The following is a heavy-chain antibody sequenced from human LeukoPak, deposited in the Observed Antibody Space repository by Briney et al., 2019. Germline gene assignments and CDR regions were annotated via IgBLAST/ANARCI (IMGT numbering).Heavy chain of an antibody. CDR3: ARSNEEVTPFDY. CDR1: GFSFSSYW. J-gene: IGHJ4*02. Sequence: PGGSLRLSCAASGFSFSSYWMTWVRQAPGKGLEWVANIRHDGTEKYYVDSMKGRFTVSRDNTKNSLYLQMNSLRAEDTAVYYCARSNEEVTPFDYWGQGTLVTVSS. D-gene: IGHD4-23*01. V-gene: IGHV3-7*03. CDR2: IRHDGTEK.